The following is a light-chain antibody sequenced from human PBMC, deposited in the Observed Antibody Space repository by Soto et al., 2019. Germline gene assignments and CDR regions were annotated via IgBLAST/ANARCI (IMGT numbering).Light chain of an antibody. CDR3: QQYNNWPT. CDR2: DAS. J-gene: IGKJ1*01. CDR1: QSVSGNY. V-gene: IGKV3D-20*02. Sequence: EIVLTQSPATLSLSPAERATLSCRASQSVSGNYLAWYQQKPGQSPRLVIYDASSRATGIPDRFSGSGSGTEFTLTISSLQSEDFAVYYCQQYNNWPTFGQGTKVDIK.